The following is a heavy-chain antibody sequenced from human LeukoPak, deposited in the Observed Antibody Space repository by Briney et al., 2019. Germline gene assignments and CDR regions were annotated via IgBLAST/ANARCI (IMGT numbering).Heavy chain of an antibody. CDR3: ARAAVAGHDY. D-gene: IGHD6-19*01. Sequence: SETLSLTCTVSGGSISSYYWSWIRQPAGQGPEWIGRVYSSGSTNYNPSLKSRVTMSVDTSKNQFSLKLSSVTAADTAVYYCARAAVAGHDYWGQGTLVTVSS. J-gene: IGHJ4*02. V-gene: IGHV4-4*07. CDR1: GGSISSYY. CDR2: VYSSGST.